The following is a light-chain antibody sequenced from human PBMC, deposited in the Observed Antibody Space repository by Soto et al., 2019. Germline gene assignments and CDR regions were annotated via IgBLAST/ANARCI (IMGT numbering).Light chain of an antibody. CDR3: QQYDISPRT. V-gene: IGKV3-20*01. CDR2: GSS. J-gene: IGKJ1*01. Sequence: IVLTRSPGTLSLSPGERATLSCRASQSLNSFYLAWYQQKPGQAPRLLIYGSSNRATGIPDRFSGSGSGTDFTLTISRLDPEDFAVYYCQQYDISPRTFGQGTKVDIK. CDR1: QSLNSFY.